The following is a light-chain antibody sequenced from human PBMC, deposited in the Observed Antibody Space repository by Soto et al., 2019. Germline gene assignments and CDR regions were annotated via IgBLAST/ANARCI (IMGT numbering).Light chain of an antibody. V-gene: IGKV3-15*01. CDR2: GAS. Sequence: EIVMTQSPATLSVSPGERATLSCRASQSVSTYLAWYQQKFGQAPRLLIHGASTSATGIPARFSGSGSGTEFTLTISSLQSEDFAVYYCQQYNNWPLTFGGGTKVEIK. CDR1: QSVSTY. CDR3: QQYNNWPLT. J-gene: IGKJ4*01.